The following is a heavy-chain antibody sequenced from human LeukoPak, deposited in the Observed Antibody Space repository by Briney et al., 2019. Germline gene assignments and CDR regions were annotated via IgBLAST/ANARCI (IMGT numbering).Heavy chain of an antibody. D-gene: IGHD6-19*01. V-gene: IGHV3-9*03. CDR1: GFAFDDYS. J-gene: IGHJ3*01. Sequence: GGSLRLSCAASGFAFDDYSMHWVRQAPGKGLEWVSGITWDSSGMGYADSVRGRFAISRDNAKNSLYLQMNSLRAEDMAFYYCAKSAGYSSGGVFDLWGQGTMVTVSS. CDR3: AKSAGYSSGGVFDL. CDR2: ITWDSSGM.